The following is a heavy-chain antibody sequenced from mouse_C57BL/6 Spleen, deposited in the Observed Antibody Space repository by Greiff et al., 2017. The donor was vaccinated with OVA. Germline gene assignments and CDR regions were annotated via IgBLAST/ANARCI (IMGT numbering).Heavy chain of an antibody. CDR1: GYTFTSYW. V-gene: IGHV1-69*01. D-gene: IGHD1-1*01. J-gene: IGHJ2*01. CDR2: IDPSDSYT. Sequence: QVQLQQPGAELVMPGASVKLSCKASGYTFTSYWMHWVKQRPGQGLEWIGEIDPSDSYTNYNQKFKGKSTLTVDKSSSTAYMQLSSLTSEDSAVYYCARPDYYGSSWSYFDYWGQGTTLTVSS. CDR3: ARPDYYGSSWSYFDY.